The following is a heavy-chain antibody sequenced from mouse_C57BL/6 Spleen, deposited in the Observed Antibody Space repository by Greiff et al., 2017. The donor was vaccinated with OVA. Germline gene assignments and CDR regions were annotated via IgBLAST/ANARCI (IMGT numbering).Heavy chain of an antibody. CDR3: TRSHYYGSSYVRVGDY. Sequence: QVQLQQSGAELVRPGASVTLSCKASGYTFTDYEMHWVKQTPVHSLEWIGAIDPETGGTAYNQKFKGKAILTADKSSSTAYMELRSLTSEDAAVYYCTRSHYYGSSYVRVGDYWGQGTTLTVSS. V-gene: IGHV1-15*01. D-gene: IGHD1-1*01. J-gene: IGHJ2*01. CDR2: IDPETGGT. CDR1: GYTFTDYE.